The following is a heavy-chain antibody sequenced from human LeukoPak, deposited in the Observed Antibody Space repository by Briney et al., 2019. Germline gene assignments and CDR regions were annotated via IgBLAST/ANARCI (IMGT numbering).Heavy chain of an antibody. D-gene: IGHD3-22*01. CDR3: AKDQRPYYYDSSGYSYAFDI. J-gene: IGHJ3*02. V-gene: IGHV3-23*01. Sequence: GGSLRLSCAASGFTFSSYAMSWVRQAPGKGLEWVSAISASGGSTNYADFVKGRFTISRDNSKNTLYLQMNSLRAEDTAVYYCAKDQRPYYYDSSGYSYAFDIWGQGTMVTVSS. CDR1: GFTFSSYA. CDR2: ISASGGST.